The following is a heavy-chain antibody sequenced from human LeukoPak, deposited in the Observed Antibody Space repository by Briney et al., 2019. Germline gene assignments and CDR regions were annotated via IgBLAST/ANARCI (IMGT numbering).Heavy chain of an antibody. J-gene: IGHJ4*02. D-gene: IGHD2-2*01. CDR3: AKEISEVPAAGEN. V-gene: IGHV3-43*01. CDR1: GFTFNDYT. CDR2: ISWDSSGT. Sequence: GGSLRLSCEVSGFTFNDYTMHWVRQAPGKGLEWVSLISWDSSGTYYAKSVKGRFTISRDNSKNTLYLQMNSLRAEDTAVYYCAKEISEVPAAGENWGQGTLVTVSS.